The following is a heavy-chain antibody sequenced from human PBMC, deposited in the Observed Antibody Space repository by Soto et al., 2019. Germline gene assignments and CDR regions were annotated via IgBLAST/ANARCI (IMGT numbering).Heavy chain of an antibody. CDR1: GYTFTSYG. Sequence: QVQLVQSGAEVKKPGASVKVSCKASGYTFTSYGISWVRQAPGQGLEWMGWISAYNGNTNYAQKLQGRVTMTTDTSTSTAYMELRSLRSVDTAVYYCARDRVGYCSGGSCYQGEDYWGQGTLVTVSS. CDR2: ISAYNGNT. CDR3: ARDRVGYCSGGSCYQGEDY. J-gene: IGHJ4*02. V-gene: IGHV1-18*01. D-gene: IGHD2-15*01.